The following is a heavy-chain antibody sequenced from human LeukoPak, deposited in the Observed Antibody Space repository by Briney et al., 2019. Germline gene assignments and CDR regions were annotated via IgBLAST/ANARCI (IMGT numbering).Heavy chain of an antibody. CDR2: ISYDGSNK. CDR3: RVFDWLHGGFDY. V-gene: IGHV3-30-3*01. Sequence: PGGSLRLSCAASGFTFSSYAMHWVRQAPGKGLEWVAVISYDGSNKYYADSVKGRLTISRDNSKNTLYLQMNSLRAEDTAVYYCRVFDWLHGGFDYWGQGTLVTVSS. CDR1: GFTFSSYA. J-gene: IGHJ4*02. D-gene: IGHD3-9*01.